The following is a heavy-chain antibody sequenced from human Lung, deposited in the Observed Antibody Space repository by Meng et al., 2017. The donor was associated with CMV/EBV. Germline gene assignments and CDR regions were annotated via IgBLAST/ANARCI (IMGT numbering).Heavy chain of an antibody. CDR1: GFTFDDYG. J-gene: IGHJ3*02. V-gene: IGHV3-20*04. D-gene: IGHD1-26*01. CDR2: IRWNGETT. CDR3: ARAVGPTIVDALDI. Sequence: ESLKISXAASGFTFDDYGMNWVRQAPGKGLEWVSGIRWNGETTAYTDSVRGRFTISRDNAKKSLHLQMNSLRAEDTALYYCARAVGPTIVDALDIWGQGTWVTVSS.